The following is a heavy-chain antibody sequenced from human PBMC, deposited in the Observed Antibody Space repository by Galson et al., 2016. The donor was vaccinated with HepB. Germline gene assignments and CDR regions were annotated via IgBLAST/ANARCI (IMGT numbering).Heavy chain of an antibody. Sequence: SLRLSCAASGFSFSSYAMSWVRQAPGKGLEWVSGITSGGTTYYADSVKGRFTISSDNSKNILYLQMKSLRDEDTAVYYCAKRPYSYGWHYGMDVWGQGTTVTVSS. D-gene: IGHD5-18*01. CDR1: GFSFSSYA. J-gene: IGHJ6*02. CDR3: AKRPYSYGWHYGMDV. V-gene: IGHV3-23*01. CDR2: ITSGGTT.